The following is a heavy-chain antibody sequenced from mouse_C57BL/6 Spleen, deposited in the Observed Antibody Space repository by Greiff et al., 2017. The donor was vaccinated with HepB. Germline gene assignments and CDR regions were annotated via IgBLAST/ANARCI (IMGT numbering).Heavy chain of an antibody. CDR1: GYTFTSYG. CDR2: IYPRSGNT. J-gene: IGHJ2*01. CDR3: ASSPPDYYGSSFDY. Sequence: VQLQQSGAELARPGASVKLSCKASGYTFTSYGISWVKQRTGQGLEWIGEIYPRSGNTYYNEKFKGKATLTADKSSSTAYMELRSLTSEASAVYFCASSPPDYYGSSFDYWGQGTTLTVSS. V-gene: IGHV1-81*01. D-gene: IGHD1-1*01.